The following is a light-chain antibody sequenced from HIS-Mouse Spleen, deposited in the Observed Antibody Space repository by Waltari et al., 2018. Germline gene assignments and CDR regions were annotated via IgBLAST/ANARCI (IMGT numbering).Light chain of an antibody. CDR1: SSNIGAGYD. CDR2: GNS. Sequence: QSVLTQPPSVSGAPGQRVTISCTGSSSNIGAGYDVHWYQQLPGTAPKLLIYGNSNRPSGAPDRFSGSKSGTSASLAITGLQAEDEADYYCQSYDSSLVEVFGGGTKLTVL. J-gene: IGLJ2*01. CDR3: QSYDSSLVEV. V-gene: IGLV1-40*01.